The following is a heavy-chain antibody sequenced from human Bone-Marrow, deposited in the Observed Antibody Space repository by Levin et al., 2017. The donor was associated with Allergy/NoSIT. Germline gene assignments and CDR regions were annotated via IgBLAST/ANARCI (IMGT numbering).Heavy chain of an antibody. J-gene: IGHJ6*02. D-gene: IGHD3-10*01. CDR3: AVGFDMDV. CDR1: GFFNTYW. Sequence: SCAGSGFFNTYWMSWVRQAPGKGPEWVANINLDGSEKYYVDSVKGRFTISRDNSKKSLYLQMNSLRVEDTALYYCAVGFDMDVWGQGTTVTVS. V-gene: IGHV3-7*01. CDR2: INLDGSEK.